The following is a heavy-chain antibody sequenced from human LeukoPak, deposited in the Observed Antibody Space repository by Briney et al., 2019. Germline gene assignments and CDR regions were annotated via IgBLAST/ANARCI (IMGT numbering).Heavy chain of an antibody. CDR2: ISYDGSNK. J-gene: IGHJ4*02. V-gene: IGHV3-30*18. D-gene: IGHD1-26*01. CDR1: GFTFSSYG. Sequence: GGSLRLSCAASGFTFSSYGMHWVRQAPGKGLEWVALISYDGSNKYYVDSVKGRFTISRDSSKNTLYLQMNSLRAEDTAVYYCAKDRQRFIVGASGGLAGFDYWGLGTLVTVSS. CDR3: AKDRQRFIVGASGGLAGFDY.